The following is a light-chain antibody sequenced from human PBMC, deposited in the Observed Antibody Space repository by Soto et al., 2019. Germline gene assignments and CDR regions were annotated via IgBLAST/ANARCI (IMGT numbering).Light chain of an antibody. CDR1: QSISSY. V-gene: IGKV1-39*01. J-gene: IGKJ1*01. CDR3: QQYETFSGT. CDR2: AAS. Sequence: DIQMTQSPASLSASVGDRVPITCRASQSISSYLNWYQQKPGKAPKLLIYAASSLQSGVPSRFSGSGSGTDFTLTISSLQPEDFETYYCQQYETFSGTFGPGTKVDIK.